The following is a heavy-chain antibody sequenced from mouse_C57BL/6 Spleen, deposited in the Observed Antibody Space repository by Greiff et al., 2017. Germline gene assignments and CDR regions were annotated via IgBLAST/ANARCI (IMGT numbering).Heavy chain of an antibody. J-gene: IGHJ4*01. CDR3: ARTATTVVEGYAMDD. CDR1: GYSFTDYN. CDR2: INPNYGTT. D-gene: IGHD1-1*01. V-gene: IGHV1-39*01. Sequence: VQLKESGPELVKPGASVKISCKASGYSFTDYNMNWVKQSNGKSLEWIGVINPNYGTTSYNQKFKGKATLTVDQSSSTAYMQLNSLTSEDSAVYYCARTATTVVEGYAMDDWGKGTSVTVSS.